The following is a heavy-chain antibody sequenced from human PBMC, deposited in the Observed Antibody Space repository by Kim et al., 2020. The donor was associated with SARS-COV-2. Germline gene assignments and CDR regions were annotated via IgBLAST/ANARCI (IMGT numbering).Heavy chain of an antibody. CDR3: AKDWIQYYDFWSGYYMGLFDY. CDR2: ISGSGGST. V-gene: IGHV3-23*01. J-gene: IGHJ4*02. CDR1: GFTFSSYA. Sequence: GGSLRLSCAASGFTFSSYAMSWVRQAPGKGLEWVSAISGSGGSTYYADSVKGRFTISRDNSKNTLYLQMNSLRAEDTAVYYCAKDWIQYYDFWSGYYMGLFDYWGQGTLVTVSS. D-gene: IGHD3-3*01.